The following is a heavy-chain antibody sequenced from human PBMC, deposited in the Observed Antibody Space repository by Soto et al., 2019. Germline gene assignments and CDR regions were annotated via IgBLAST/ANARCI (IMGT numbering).Heavy chain of an antibody. CDR1: GGTFSSYT. J-gene: IGHJ4*02. CDR3: ARERLLGSGRLHGFDY. CDR2: IIPILGIA. D-gene: IGHD3-10*01. Sequence: GASVKVSCKASGGTFSSYTISWVRQAPGQGLEWMGRIIPILGIANYAQKFQGRVTITADKSTSTAYMELSSLRSEDTAVYYCARERLLGSGRLHGFDYWGQGTLVTVSS. V-gene: IGHV1-69*04.